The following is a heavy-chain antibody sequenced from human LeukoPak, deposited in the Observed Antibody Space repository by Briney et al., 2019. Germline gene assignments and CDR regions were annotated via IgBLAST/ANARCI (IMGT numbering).Heavy chain of an antibody. CDR3: AKEGPITMVRGVVDY. CDR2: ISNDGRNK. Sequence: PGRSLRLTCAASGFTFTSYGMHWVRQAPGKGLEWVAVISNDGRNKYYADSVKGRFTISRDNSKNTLYLQMNSLRAEDTAVHYCAKEGPITMVRGVVDYWGQGTLVTVSS. D-gene: IGHD3-10*01. V-gene: IGHV3-30*18. CDR1: GFTFTSYG. J-gene: IGHJ4*02.